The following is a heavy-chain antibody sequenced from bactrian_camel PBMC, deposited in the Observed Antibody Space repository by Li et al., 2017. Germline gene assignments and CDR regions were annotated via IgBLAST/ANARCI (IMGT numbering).Heavy chain of an antibody. D-gene: IGHD5*01. J-gene: IGHJ4*01. Sequence: HVQLVESGGGAVPPGGSLRISCAVSGDSLSSNCMAWFRQTPGKARERVAVFLTGYGFSEYADSVLGRFTISKDDDKNTLYLQMNSLKPEDTAMYYCAAGSGVRRRGITYCDYRSEHPVNYWGQGTQVTVS. V-gene: IGHV3S1*01. CDR2: FLTGYGFS. CDR1: GDSLSSNC. CDR3: AAGSGVRRRGITYCDYRSEHPVNY.